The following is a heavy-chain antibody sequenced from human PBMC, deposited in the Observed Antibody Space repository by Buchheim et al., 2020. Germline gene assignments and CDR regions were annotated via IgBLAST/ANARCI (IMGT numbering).Heavy chain of an antibody. CDR1: CGSISSASYY. J-gene: IGHJ4*02. V-gene: IGHV4-61*01. Sequence: QVQLQESGPGLVKPSQTLSLTCTVSCGSISSASYYWSWIRQPPGKGLEWIGYIYYSGSTNYNPSLKSRVTISVDTSNNQFSLKLRSVTSADTAVYYCAREGAYSSSWSTFDYWGQGTL. CDR2: IYYSGST. CDR3: AREGAYSSSWSTFDY. D-gene: IGHD6-13*01.